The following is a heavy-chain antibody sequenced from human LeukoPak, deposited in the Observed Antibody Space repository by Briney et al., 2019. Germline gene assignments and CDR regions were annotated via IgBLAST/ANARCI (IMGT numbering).Heavy chain of an antibody. CDR3: TRVGYIDEGIDY. CDR2: INSDGSEG. Sequence: SGGSLRLSCAVSGFTFSGFWMSWSRQAPGKGLEWVASINSDGSEGYYADVVKGRFTISRDNAKNSLYLQMNSLRAEDTAIYYCTRVGYIDEGIDYWGQGTLVTVSS. V-gene: IGHV3-7*04. CDR1: GFTFSGFW. D-gene: IGHD5-24*01. J-gene: IGHJ4*02.